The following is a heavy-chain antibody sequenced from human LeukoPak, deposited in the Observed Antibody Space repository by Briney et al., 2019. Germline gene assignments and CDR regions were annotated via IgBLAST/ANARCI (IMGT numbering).Heavy chain of an antibody. V-gene: IGHV3-48*01. Sequence: GGSLRLSCAASGFTFSSYAMSWVRQAPGKGLEWVSYISSSSSTIYYADSVKGRFTISRDNAKNSLYLQMNSLRAEDTAVYYCANHLACGSTSCPSFDYWGQGTLVTVSS. CDR2: ISSSSSTI. CDR1: GFTFSSYA. CDR3: ANHLACGSTSCPSFDY. D-gene: IGHD2-2*01. J-gene: IGHJ4*02.